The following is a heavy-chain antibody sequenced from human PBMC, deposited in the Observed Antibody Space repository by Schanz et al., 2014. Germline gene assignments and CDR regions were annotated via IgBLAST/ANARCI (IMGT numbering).Heavy chain of an antibody. V-gene: IGHV3-23*01. J-gene: IGHJ4*02. D-gene: IGHD3-9*01. CDR2: ISHSGGSK. Sequence: VQLLQFGGGVVQPGRSLRLSCAASGFTFSSYAMTWVRQAPGKGLEWVSSISHSGGSKYYADSVKGRFTISRDNSENTLYLQMNSLRAEDTAVYYCAKQIHYDILTVTRNWGQGTLVTVSS. CDR1: GFTFSSYA. CDR3: AKQIHYDILTVTRN.